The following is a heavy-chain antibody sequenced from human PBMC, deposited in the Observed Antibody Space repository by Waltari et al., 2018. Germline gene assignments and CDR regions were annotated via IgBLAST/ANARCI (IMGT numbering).Heavy chain of an antibody. CDR1: GYTFTDYY. J-gene: IGHJ4*02. CDR2: VEPEDGET. Sequence: EVQLVQSGAEVKKPGATVKISCKASGYTFTDYYMHWVQQAPGKGLEWMGRVEPEDGETIYAEKFQGIVTITADTSTDTAYMELSSLRSEDTAVYYCATDAHFGVVPIPLYWGQGTLVTVSS. CDR3: ATDAHFGVVPIPLY. D-gene: IGHD3-3*01. V-gene: IGHV1-69-2*01.